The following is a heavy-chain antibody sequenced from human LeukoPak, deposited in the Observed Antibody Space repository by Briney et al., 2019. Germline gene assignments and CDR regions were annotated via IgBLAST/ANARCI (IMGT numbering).Heavy chain of an antibody. D-gene: IGHD3-22*01. V-gene: IGHV3-66*01. CDR2: IYSGGST. J-gene: IGHJ4*02. CDR3: ARETLGGYYDSSGYPSYFDY. Sequence: GGSLRLSCAASGFTVSSNYMSWVRQAPGKGLEWVSVIYSGGSTYYADSVKGRFTISRDNSKNTLYLQMNSLRAEDTAVHYCARETLGGYYDSSGYPSYFDYWGQGTLVTVSS. CDR1: GFTVSSNY.